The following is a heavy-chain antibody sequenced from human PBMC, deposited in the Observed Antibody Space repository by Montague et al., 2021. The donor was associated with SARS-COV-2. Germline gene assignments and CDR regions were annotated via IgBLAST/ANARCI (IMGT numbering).Heavy chain of an antibody. CDR2: IYHSGST. CDR1: GGSISSGGYS. D-gene: IGHD3-16*01. Sequence: TLSLTCAVSGGSISSGGYSWSWIRQPPGQGLEWIGYIYHSGSTYSTPSLKSRVTISVDRTQNQFSLKLSSVTAADTAVYYCAREEGGYGGMDVWGQGTPVTVSS. J-gene: IGHJ6*02. V-gene: IGHV4-30-2*01. CDR3: AREEGGYGGMDV.